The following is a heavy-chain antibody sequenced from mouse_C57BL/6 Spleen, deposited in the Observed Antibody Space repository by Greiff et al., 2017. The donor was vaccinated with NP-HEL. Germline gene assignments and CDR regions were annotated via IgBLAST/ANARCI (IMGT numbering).Heavy chain of an antibody. J-gene: IGHJ2*01. V-gene: IGHV3-6*01. CDR1: GYSITSGYY. D-gene: IGHD4-1*01. CDR3: ARKGLGPYYFDY. CDR2: ISYDGSN. Sequence: EVQVVESGPGLVKPSQSLSLTCSVTGYSITSGYYWNWIRQFPGNKLEWMGYISYDGSNNYNPSLKNRISITRDTSKNQFFLKLNSVTTEDTATYYCARKGLGPYYFDYWGQGTTLTVSS.